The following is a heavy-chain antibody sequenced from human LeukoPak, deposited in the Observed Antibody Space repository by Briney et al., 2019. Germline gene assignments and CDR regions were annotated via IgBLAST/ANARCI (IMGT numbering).Heavy chain of an antibody. J-gene: IGHJ2*01. V-gene: IGHV1-2*02. D-gene: IGHD3-16*01. CDR1: GYTFSDYY. CDR3: GSVRGILSYFDL. CDR2: INLNTGGT. Sequence: GTSVKVSCKASGYTFSDYYIHCVRQAPGQGPEWMGWINLNTGGTNYAQKFDGRFSMTRDTSINSAFMELSGLTFDDTAVYYCGSVRGILSYFDLWGRGTLVTVSS.